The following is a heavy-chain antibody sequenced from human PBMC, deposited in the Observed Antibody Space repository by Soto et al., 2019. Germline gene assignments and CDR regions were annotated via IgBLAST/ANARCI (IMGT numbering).Heavy chain of an antibody. V-gene: IGHV3-30-3*01. Sequence: QVQLVESGGGVVQPGRSLRLSCAASGFTFSSYAMHWVRQAPGKGLEWVAVISDDGSNKYYADSVKGRFTISRDNSKNTLYLQMNSLRAEDTAVYYCARDEGIVVVPAAVDYWGQGTLVTVSS. CDR1: GFTFSSYA. CDR2: ISDDGSNK. D-gene: IGHD2-2*01. J-gene: IGHJ4*02. CDR3: ARDEGIVVVPAAVDY.